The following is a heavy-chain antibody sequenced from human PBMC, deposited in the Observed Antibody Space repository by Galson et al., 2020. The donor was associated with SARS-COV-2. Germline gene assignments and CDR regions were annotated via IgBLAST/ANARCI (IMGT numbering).Heavy chain of an antibody. Sequence: GGSLRLSCAASGFTLSDYWMHWVRQAPGKGLVWVSRVNDDGSSTKYEDSVKGRFTISRDNAKNMLYLQMNSLTTEDTAVYYCARALSGFDPWGQGTLVTVSS. CDR3: ARALSGFDP. CDR2: VNDDGSST. CDR1: GFTLSDYW. D-gene: IGHD3-16*01. V-gene: IGHV3-74*01. J-gene: IGHJ5*02.